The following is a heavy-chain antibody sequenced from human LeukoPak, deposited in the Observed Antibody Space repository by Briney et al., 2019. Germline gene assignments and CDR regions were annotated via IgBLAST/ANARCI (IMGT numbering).Heavy chain of an antibody. CDR3: AKGSVSMAGTPGDV. D-gene: IGHD6-19*01. CDR2: IGGGGYST. J-gene: IGHJ6*02. Sequence: GGSLRLSCAASGFTFSSYVMNWVRQAPGKGLEWVSTIGGGGYSTYYADSVKGRFTISRDNSRNTLFLQMNSLRAEDTAIYYCAKGSVSMAGTPGDVWGQGTTVTVSS. CDR1: GFTFSSYV. V-gene: IGHV3-23*01.